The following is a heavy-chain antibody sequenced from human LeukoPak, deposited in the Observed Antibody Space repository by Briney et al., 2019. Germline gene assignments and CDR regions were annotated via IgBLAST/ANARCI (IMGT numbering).Heavy chain of an antibody. CDR3: AFSRGYYHIVNDY. D-gene: IGHD3-3*01. J-gene: IGHJ4*02. CDR1: GFTFSDYY. Sequence: GGSLRLSCAASGFTFSDYYMSWIRQAPGKGLEWVSYISSSGSTIYYADSVKGRFTISRDNAKNSLYLQMNSLRAEDTAVYYCAFSRGYYHIVNDYWGQGTLVTVSS. CDR2: ISSSGSTI. V-gene: IGHV3-11*01.